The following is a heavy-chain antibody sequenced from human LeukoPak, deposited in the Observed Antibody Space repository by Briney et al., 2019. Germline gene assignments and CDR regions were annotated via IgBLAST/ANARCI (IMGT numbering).Heavy chain of an antibody. CDR2: INHSGST. CDR1: GGSFSGYY. D-gene: IGHD4-23*01. J-gene: IGHJ4*02. CDR3: ARAPYGGNIADY. Sequence: KSSETLSLTCAVYGGSFSGYYWSWIRQPPGKGLEWIGEINHSGSTNYNPSLKSRVTISVDTSKNQFSLKLSSVTAADTAVYYCARAPYGGNIADYWGQGTLVTVSS. V-gene: IGHV4-34*01.